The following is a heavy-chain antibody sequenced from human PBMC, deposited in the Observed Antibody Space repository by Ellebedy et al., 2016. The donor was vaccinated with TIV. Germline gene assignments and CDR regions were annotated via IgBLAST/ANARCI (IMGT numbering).Heavy chain of an antibody. D-gene: IGHD4-23*01. J-gene: IGHJ3*02. Sequence: GESLKISCAVSGFTFSRYEMNWVRQAPGKGLEWVSYISSASGTIYYADSVKGRFTISRDNARSSLYLQLNSLRAEDTAVYYCARVSYGGNYHDAIDIWGQGTMVTVSS. CDR2: ISSASGTI. CDR1: GFTFSRYE. V-gene: IGHV3-48*03. CDR3: ARVSYGGNYHDAIDI.